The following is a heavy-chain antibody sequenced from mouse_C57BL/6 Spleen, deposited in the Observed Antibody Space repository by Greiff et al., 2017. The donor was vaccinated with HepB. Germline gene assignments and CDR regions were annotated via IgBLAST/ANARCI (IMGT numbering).Heavy chain of an antibody. D-gene: IGHD4-1*01. Sequence: QVQLKESGPELVKPGASVKLSCKASGYTFTSYDINWVKQRPGQGLEWIGWIYPRDGSTKYNEKIKGKATLTVDTSSSTAYMELHSLTSEDSAVYFCLTGTGRAWFAYWGQGTLVTVSA. CDR3: LTGTGRAWFAY. CDR1: GYTFTSYD. CDR2: IYPRDGST. V-gene: IGHV1-85*01. J-gene: IGHJ3*01.